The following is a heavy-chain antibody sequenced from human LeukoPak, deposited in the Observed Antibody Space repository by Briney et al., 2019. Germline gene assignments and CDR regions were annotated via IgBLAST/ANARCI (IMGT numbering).Heavy chain of an antibody. Sequence: GASVKVSCKASGGTFSNHAISWVRQAPGQGLEWMGGIIPIFGTVHNAQNFQGRVTITADESTTTVYMELSSLRPEDTAVYYCARDLGIAAAERYFDYWGQGTLVTVSS. D-gene: IGHD6-13*01. J-gene: IGHJ4*02. CDR1: GGTFSNHA. CDR3: ARDLGIAAAERYFDY. CDR2: IIPIFGTV. V-gene: IGHV1-69*01.